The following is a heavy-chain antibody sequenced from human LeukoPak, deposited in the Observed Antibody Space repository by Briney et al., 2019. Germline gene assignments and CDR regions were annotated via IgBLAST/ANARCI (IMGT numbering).Heavy chain of an antibody. CDR2: IGGYNGNT. Sequence: ASVKVSCKASAYTFTSYGISWVRQAPGQGLEWMGWIGGYNGNTHYAQNLHGRVTMTTATSTSTAYMELRSLRSDDTAVYYCARGPYCSGGTCYSQYFDYWGQGTLVTVSS. CDR1: AYTFTSYG. D-gene: IGHD2-15*01. CDR3: ARGPYCSGGTCYSQYFDY. J-gene: IGHJ4*02. V-gene: IGHV1-18*01.